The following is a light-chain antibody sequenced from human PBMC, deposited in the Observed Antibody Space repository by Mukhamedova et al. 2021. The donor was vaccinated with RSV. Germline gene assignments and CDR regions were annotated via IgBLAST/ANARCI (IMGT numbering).Light chain of an antibody. V-gene: IGLV3-21*04. CDR3: QVWDSSSDQAL. CDR1: NIGSKT. J-gene: IGLJ2*01. Sequence: GQTARITCEGNNIGSKTVHWYQKKPGQAPVLVIYYDSDRPSGIPERFSRSKSGNTATLTISRVEAGDEADYYCQVWDSSSDQALFGG. CDR2: YDS.